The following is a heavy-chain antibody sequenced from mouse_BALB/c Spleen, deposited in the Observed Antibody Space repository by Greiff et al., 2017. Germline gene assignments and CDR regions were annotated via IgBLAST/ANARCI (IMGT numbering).Heavy chain of an antibody. J-gene: IGHJ3*01. CDR2: ISNGGGST. Sequence: EVQLVESGGGLVQPGGSLKLSCAASGFTFSSYTMSWVRQTPEKRLEWVAYISNGGGSTYYPDTVKGRFTISRDNAKNTLYLQMSSLKSEDTAMYYCARHGNWAWFAYWGQGTLVTVSA. CDR1: GFTFSSYT. CDR3: ARHGNWAWFAY. D-gene: IGHD2-1*01. V-gene: IGHV5-12-2*01.